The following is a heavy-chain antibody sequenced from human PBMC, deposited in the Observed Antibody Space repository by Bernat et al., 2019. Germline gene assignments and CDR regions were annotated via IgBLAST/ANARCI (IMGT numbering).Heavy chain of an antibody. CDR2: INWDDDK. J-gene: IGHJ1*01. Sequence: QVTLRESGPALVKPTQTLTLTCTFSGFSLSTSGVCVSWVRQPPGKALEWLALINWDDDKRYSPSLKSRLTITKDTSKNQVVLTMTNMDPVDTATYYCAHRTNDYGDPTAEYFQHWGQGTLVTVSS. V-gene: IGHV2-5*08. CDR3: AHRTNDYGDPTAEYFQH. CDR1: GFSLSTSGVC. D-gene: IGHD4-17*01.